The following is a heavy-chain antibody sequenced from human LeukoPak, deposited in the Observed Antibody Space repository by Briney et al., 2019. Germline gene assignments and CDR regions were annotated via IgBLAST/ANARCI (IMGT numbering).Heavy chain of an antibody. D-gene: IGHD1-26*01. Sequence: SVKFSCKASGYTFTCYYMHWVRPAPGQGLEWMGWINPNSGGTNYAQKFQGRVTMTRDMSTSTVYMELSSLRSEDTAVYYCARGGVGATTYVWFDPWGQGTLVTVSS. CDR3: ARGGVGATTYVWFDP. J-gene: IGHJ5*02. CDR2: INPNSGGT. V-gene: IGHV1-2*02. CDR1: GYTFTCYY.